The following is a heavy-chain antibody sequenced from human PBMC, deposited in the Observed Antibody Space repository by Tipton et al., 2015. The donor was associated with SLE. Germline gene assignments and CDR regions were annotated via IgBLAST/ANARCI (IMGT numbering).Heavy chain of an antibody. D-gene: IGHD3-3*01. J-gene: IGHJ6*03. CDR1: GYTFTSYD. Sequence: QLVQSGAEVKKPGASVKVSCKASGYTFTSYDINWVRQATGQGLEWMGWMNPNSGNTGYAQKFQGRVTITRNTSISTAYMELSSLRSEDTAVYYCARGSSPTRFLEWLWGDYYYFYYMDVWGKGTTVTVSS. V-gene: IGHV1-8*03. CDR2: MNPNSGNT. CDR3: ARGSSPTRFLEWLWGDYYYFYYMDV.